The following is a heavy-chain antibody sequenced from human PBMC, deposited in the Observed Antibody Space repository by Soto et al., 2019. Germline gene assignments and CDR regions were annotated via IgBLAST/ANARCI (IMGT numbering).Heavy chain of an antibody. J-gene: IGHJ4*02. CDR2: IYDSGST. V-gene: IGHV4-59*01. CDR1: GGSISIYY. Sequence: SETLSLTCTVSGGSISIYYWSWIRHPPGKGLEWIGYIYDSGSTKYNPSLKSRVTISVDTSKNQFSLKLSSVTAADTAVYYCARVGRTTDHYYFDYWGQGTLVTVSS. CDR3: ARVGRTTDHYYFDY. D-gene: IGHD4-17*01.